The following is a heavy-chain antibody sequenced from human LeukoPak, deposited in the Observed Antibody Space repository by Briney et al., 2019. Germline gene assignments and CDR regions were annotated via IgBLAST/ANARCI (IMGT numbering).Heavy chain of an antibody. V-gene: IGHV1-69*13. Sequence: SVKVSCKASGGTFSSYAISWVRQAPGQGLEWMGGIIPIFGTANYAQKYQGRVTITADESTSTAYMELSSLRSEDTAVYYCARRRPINCSGGSCYTGYYYYYYMDVWGKGTTVTVSS. J-gene: IGHJ6*03. CDR2: IIPIFGTA. CDR3: ARRRPINCSGGSCYTGYYYYYYMDV. CDR1: GGTFSSYA. D-gene: IGHD2-15*01.